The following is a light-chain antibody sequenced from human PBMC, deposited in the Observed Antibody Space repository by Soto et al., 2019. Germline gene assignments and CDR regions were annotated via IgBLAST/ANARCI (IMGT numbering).Light chain of an antibody. Sequence: QSVLTQPASVSGTPGQSITISCPGTNSDVGKYDFVSWYQHYPDKAPKFIIYEVNKRPSGVSHRFSGSKSGSTASLTISGLQAEDEAHYYCCSYTSSETVVFGGGTKLTVL. CDR3: CSYTSSETVV. J-gene: IGLJ3*02. V-gene: IGLV2-23*02. CDR2: EVN. CDR1: NSDVGKYDF.